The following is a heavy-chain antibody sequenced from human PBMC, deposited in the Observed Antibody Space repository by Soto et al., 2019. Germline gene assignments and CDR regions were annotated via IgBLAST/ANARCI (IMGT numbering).Heavy chain of an antibody. CDR2: ISGSGGST. D-gene: IGHD6-13*01. Sequence: GGSLRLSCAASGFTFSSYSMNWVHQAPGKGLEWVSAISGSGGSTYYADSVKGRFTISRDNSKNTLYLQMNSLRAEDTAVYYCAKDPWVKSSSHLFDYWGQGTLVTVSS. CDR3: AKDPWVKSSSHLFDY. J-gene: IGHJ4*02. CDR1: GFTFSSYS. V-gene: IGHV3-23*01.